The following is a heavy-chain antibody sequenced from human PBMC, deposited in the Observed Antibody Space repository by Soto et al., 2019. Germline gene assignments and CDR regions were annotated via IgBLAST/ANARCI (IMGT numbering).Heavy chain of an antibody. CDR1: GFTFGSYS. V-gene: IGHV3-48*02. J-gene: IGHJ5*02. D-gene: IGHD3-10*01. Sequence: GGSLRLSCAASGFTFGSYSMNWVRQAPGKGLEWISYVGYSGTTIYYADSVKGRFTISRDNAKNSLYLQMNSLRDEDTAVYYCTRCGSGSYVFDPWGQGTLVTVSS. CDR2: VGYSGTTI. CDR3: TRCGSGSYVFDP.